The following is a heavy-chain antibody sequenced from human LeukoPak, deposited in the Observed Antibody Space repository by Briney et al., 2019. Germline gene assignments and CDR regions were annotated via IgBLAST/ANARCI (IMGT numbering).Heavy chain of an antibody. CDR3: AREFHTWPVGATTNWFDP. J-gene: IGHJ5*02. CDR1: GGTFSSYA. CDR2: IIPIFGTA. D-gene: IGHD1-26*01. Sequence: GASVKVSCKASGGTFSSYAISWVRQAPGQGLEWMGRIIPIFGTANYTQKFQGRVKITTDESTSTAYMELSRLRSEDTAVYYCAREFHTWPVGATTNWFDPWGQGTLVTVSS. V-gene: IGHV1-69*05.